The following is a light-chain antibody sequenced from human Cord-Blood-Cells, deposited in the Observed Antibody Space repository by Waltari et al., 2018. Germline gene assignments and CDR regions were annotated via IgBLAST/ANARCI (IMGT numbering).Light chain of an antibody. Sequence: QSVLTPPPSPSGTPGQRVTIPCSGSSSNIGSNYVYWYQQLPGTAPKRLIYRNNQRPSGVPERFSGSKSGASASLAISGLRSEDEADYYCAAWDDSLSGWVFGGGTKLTVL. CDR2: RNN. V-gene: IGLV1-47*01. CDR1: SSNIGSNY. CDR3: AAWDDSLSGWV. J-gene: IGLJ3*02.